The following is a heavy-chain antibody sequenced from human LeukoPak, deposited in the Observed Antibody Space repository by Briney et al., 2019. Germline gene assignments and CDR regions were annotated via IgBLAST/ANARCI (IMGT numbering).Heavy chain of an antibody. J-gene: IGHJ4*02. CDR1: GGSISSYY. D-gene: IGHD3-3*01. CDR3: ARSYDFWSGYYDY. Sequence: PSETLSLTCTVSGGSISSYYWSWIRQPPGTGLEWIGYIYYSGSTNYNPSLKSRVTISVDTSKNQFSLKLSSVTAADTAVYYCARSYDFWSGYYDYWGQGTLVTVSS. CDR2: IYYSGST. V-gene: IGHV4-59*01.